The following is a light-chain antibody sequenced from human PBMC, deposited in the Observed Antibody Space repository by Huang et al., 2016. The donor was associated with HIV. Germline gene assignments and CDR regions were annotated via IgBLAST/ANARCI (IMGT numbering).Light chain of an antibody. J-gene: IGKJ2*01. CDR1: QSVNNF. CDR2: DAS. Sequence: EIVLTQSPATLSLSPGERATLPCRASQSVNNFISWHQQKPGQAPRLAIYDASNRAAVIPARFSGSGSGTDFTLTISSLEPEDSAVYYCQQRSNWPHTFGQGTKLEIK. CDR3: QQRSNWPHT. V-gene: IGKV3-11*01.